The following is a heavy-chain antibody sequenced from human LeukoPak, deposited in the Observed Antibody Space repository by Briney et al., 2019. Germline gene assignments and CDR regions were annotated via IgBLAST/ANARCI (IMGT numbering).Heavy chain of an antibody. V-gene: IGHV1-69-2*01. J-gene: IGHJ5*02. CDR1: GYTFTDYY. CDR2: VDPEDGET. Sequence: AXVXXSCKVSGYTFTDYYMHWVQQAPGKGLEWMGLVDPEDGETIYAEKFQGRVTITADTSTDTAYMELSSLRSEDTAVYYCVVVPAAIRNSVWFDPWGQGTLVTVSS. D-gene: IGHD2-2*02. CDR3: VVVPAAIRNSVWFDP.